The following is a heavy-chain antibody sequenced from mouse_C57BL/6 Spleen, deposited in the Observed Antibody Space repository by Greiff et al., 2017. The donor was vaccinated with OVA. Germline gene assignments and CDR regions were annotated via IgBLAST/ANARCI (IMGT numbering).Heavy chain of an antibody. CDR1: GYTFTDYN. Sequence: EVKLMESGPELVKPGASVKMSCKASGYTFTDYNMHWVKQSHGKSLEWIGYINPNNGGTSYNQKFKGKATLTVNKSSSTAYMELRSLPSEDSAVYYCASRNYYGSSQTLDYWGQGTTLTVSS. V-gene: IGHV1-22*01. J-gene: IGHJ2*01. CDR2: INPNNGGT. CDR3: ASRNYYGSSQTLDY. D-gene: IGHD1-1*01.